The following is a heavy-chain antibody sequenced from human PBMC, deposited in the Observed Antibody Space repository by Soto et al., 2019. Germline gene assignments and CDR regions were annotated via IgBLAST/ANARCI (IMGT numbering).Heavy chain of an antibody. CDR2: IYYSGST. Sequence: QLQLQESGPGLVKPSETLSLTCTVSGGSISSSSYYWGWIRQPPGKGLEWIGSIYYSGSTYYNPSLKSRVTRSVDTSKNQFSLKLSSVTAADTAVYYCARTTVTTWGIWYDAFDIWGQGTMVTVSS. D-gene: IGHD4-17*01. CDR3: ARTTVTTWGIWYDAFDI. V-gene: IGHV4-39*01. J-gene: IGHJ3*02. CDR1: GGSISSSSYY.